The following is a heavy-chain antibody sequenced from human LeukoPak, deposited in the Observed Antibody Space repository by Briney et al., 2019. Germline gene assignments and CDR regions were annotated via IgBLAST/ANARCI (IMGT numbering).Heavy chain of an antibody. Sequence: GGSLRLSCAASGFTFDDYGMSWVRQAPGKGLEWVSGINWNGGSTGYADSVKGRFTISRDNAKNSLYLQMNSLRAEDTALYYCARAMVRGVISPFDYWGQGTLVTVSS. CDR1: GFTFDDYG. D-gene: IGHD3-10*01. V-gene: IGHV3-20*04. CDR3: ARAMVRGVISPFDY. J-gene: IGHJ4*02. CDR2: INWNGGST.